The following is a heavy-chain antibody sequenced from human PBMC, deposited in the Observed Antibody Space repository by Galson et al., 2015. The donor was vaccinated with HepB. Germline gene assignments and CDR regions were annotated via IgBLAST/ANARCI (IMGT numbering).Heavy chain of an antibody. D-gene: IGHD3-22*01. V-gene: IGHV3-33*01. CDR1: GFIFSNYG. CDR2: IWYDGSNK. CDR3: ARAGREELDYDDSSAFMFHGMDV. Sequence: SLRLSCAGSGFIFSNYGMHWVRQAPGKGLEGVAVIWYDGSNKFYADSVKGRFTISRDNSKNTVYLQMKSLRVEDTSVYYCARAGREELDYDDSSAFMFHGMDVWGQGTTVGVSS. J-gene: IGHJ6*02.